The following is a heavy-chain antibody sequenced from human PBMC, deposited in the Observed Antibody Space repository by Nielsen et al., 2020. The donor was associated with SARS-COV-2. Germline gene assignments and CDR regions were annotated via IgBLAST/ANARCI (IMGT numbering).Heavy chain of an antibody. CDR2: INEDGGDK. CDR1: GFMFSNYW. CDR3: ARCRRPYQLFSGDYYWYFDL. Sequence: GESLKISCEVSGFMFSNYWMTWVRQAPGKGLEWVANINEDGGDKYYVDSVKGRFTISRDNAKNSLYLQMSTLMAEDKAVYYCARCRRPYQLFSGDYYWYFDLWGRGTLVTVSS. J-gene: IGHJ2*01. V-gene: IGHV3-7*01. D-gene: IGHD4-17*01.